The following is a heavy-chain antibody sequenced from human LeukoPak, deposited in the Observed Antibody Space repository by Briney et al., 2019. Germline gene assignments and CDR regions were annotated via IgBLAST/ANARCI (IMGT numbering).Heavy chain of an antibody. D-gene: IGHD6-13*01. CDR2: ISYDGSNK. Sequence: GGSLRLSCAASGSTFSSYGMHWVRQAPGKGLEWVAVISYDGSNKYYADSVKGRFTISRDNSKNTLYLQMNSLRAEDTAVYYCAKGGPSSWYHCFDPWAQETLVTVSS. V-gene: IGHV3-30*18. CDR3: AKGGPSSWYHCFDP. CDR1: GSTFSSYG. J-gene: IGHJ5*02.